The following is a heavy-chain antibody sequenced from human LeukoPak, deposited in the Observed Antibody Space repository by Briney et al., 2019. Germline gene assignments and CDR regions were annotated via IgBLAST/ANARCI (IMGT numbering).Heavy chain of an antibody. Sequence: EWMGWISAYNGNTNYAQKLQGRVTMTTDTSTSTAYMELRSLRSDDTAVYYCARDTLDRFDYWGQGTLVTVSS. CDR3: ARDTLDRFDY. CDR2: ISAYNGNT. D-gene: IGHD1-1*01. J-gene: IGHJ4*02. V-gene: IGHV1-18*01.